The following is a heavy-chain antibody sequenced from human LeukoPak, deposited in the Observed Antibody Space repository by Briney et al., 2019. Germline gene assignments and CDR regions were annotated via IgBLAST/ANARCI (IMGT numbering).Heavy chain of an antibody. CDR3: AKDNITIFGVAPKTYYYYYMDV. D-gene: IGHD3-3*01. CDR1: GFTFDDYA. Sequence: SLRLSCAASGFTFDDYAMHWVRQAPGKGLEWVSGISWNSGSIGYADSVKGRFTISRDNAKNSLYLQMNSLRAEDTALYYCAKDNITIFGVAPKTYYYYYMDVWGKGTTVTVSS. J-gene: IGHJ6*03. CDR2: ISWNSGSI. V-gene: IGHV3-9*01.